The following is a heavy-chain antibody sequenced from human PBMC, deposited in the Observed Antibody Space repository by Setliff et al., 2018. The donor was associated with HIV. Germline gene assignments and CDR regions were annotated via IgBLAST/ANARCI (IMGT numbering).Heavy chain of an antibody. CDR1: GGSFSGYY. CDR2: INHSGST. D-gene: IGHD2-2*01. V-gene: IGHV4-34*01. J-gene: IGHJ3*02. Sequence: SETLSLTCAVYGGSFSGYYWAWIRQPPGKGLEWIGEINHSGSTNYNPSLKSRVTISVDTSKNQFSLRLSSVTAADTALYYCARENRGYQLPSHGLDIWGQGKMVTVSS. CDR3: ARENRGYQLPSHGLDI.